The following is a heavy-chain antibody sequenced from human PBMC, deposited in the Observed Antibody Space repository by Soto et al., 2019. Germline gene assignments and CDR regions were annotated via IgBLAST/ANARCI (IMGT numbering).Heavy chain of an antibody. CDR2: ISYSGST. CDR1: GDFISGYY. J-gene: IGHJ4*02. V-gene: IGHV4-59*01. CDR3: ARDREMPVAGVFDH. D-gene: IGHD2-15*01. Sequence: SETLSLTCTVSGDFISGYYWSWIRQSPGRGLDWLGYISYSGSTSYNPSLTSRVTISIDRSKNQLSLRLSSVTAADTALYYCARDREMPVAGVFDHWGQGTLVTVSS.